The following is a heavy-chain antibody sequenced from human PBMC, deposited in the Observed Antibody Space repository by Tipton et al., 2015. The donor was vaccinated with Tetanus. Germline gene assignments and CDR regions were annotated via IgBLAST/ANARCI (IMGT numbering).Heavy chain of an antibody. CDR2: ISWNSGTI. D-gene: IGHD1-26*01. Sequence: SLRLSCGASGFIFDDYAMHWVRQAPGKGLEWVSGISWNSGTITYADSVRGRFTISRDNAKNSLYLQTNSLRAEDTALYYCAKDRTGGSYPHFDYWGQGTLVTVSS. J-gene: IGHJ4*02. V-gene: IGHV3-9*01. CDR3: AKDRTGGSYPHFDY. CDR1: GFIFDDYA.